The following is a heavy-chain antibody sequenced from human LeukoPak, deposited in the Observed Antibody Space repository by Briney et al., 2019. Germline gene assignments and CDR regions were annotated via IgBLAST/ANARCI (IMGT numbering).Heavy chain of an antibody. D-gene: IGHD3-10*01. Sequence: GGSLRLSCAASGFTFSDYGMHWVRQAPGKGLEWVTFIRNDGSNEYYGDSVKGRFTISRDNSKNTLYLQMNSLRAEDTALYYCLKDPEVLNYWGQGTLVTVSS. J-gene: IGHJ4*02. CDR3: LKDPEVLNY. CDR2: IRNDGSNE. V-gene: IGHV3-30*02. CDR1: GFTFSDYG.